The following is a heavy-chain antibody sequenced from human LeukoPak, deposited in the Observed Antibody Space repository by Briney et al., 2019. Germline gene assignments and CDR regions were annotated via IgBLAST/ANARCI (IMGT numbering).Heavy chain of an antibody. D-gene: IGHD1-1*01. Sequence: SETLSLTCTVSGGSISSGSYYWSWIRQPAGKGLEWFGRIYTSGSTNYNPSPKSRVTISVDTSKNQFSLKLSSVTAADTAVYYCARDLRLLDLDPWGQGTLVTVSS. CDR3: ARDLRLLDLDP. CDR2: IYTSGST. V-gene: IGHV4-61*02. CDR1: GGSISSGSYY. J-gene: IGHJ5*02.